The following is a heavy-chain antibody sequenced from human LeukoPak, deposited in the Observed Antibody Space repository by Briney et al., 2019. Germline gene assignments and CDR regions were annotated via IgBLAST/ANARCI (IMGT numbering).Heavy chain of an antibody. D-gene: IGHD3-9*01. CDR3: ARVLRGTYYDILTGYYKGSAFDI. Sequence: SETLPLTCAVYGGSFSGYYWSWIRQPPGKGLGWIGEINHSGSTNYNPSLKSRVTISVDTSKNQFSLKLSSVTAADTAVYYCARVLRGTYYDILTGYYKGSAFDIWGQGTMVTVSS. V-gene: IGHV4-34*01. J-gene: IGHJ3*02. CDR1: GGSFSGYY. CDR2: INHSGST.